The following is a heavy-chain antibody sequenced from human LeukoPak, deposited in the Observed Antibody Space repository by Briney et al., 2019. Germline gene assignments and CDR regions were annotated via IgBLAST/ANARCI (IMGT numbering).Heavy chain of an antibody. CDR2: IYYSGST. V-gene: IGHV4-31*03. Sequence: SETLSLTCTVSGASISGYYWNWIRQHPGKGLEWIGYIYYSGSTYYNPSLKSRVTISVDTSKNQFSLKLSSATAADTAVYYCARALPFDYWGQGTLVTVSS. CDR3: ARALPFDY. CDR1: GASISGYY. J-gene: IGHJ4*02.